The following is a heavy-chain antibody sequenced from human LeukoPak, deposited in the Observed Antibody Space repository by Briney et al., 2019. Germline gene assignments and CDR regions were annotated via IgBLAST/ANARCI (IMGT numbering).Heavy chain of an antibody. CDR3: ARAYCGGDCYSPCDYGMDV. Sequence: EASVKVSCKASGGTFSSYAISWVRQAPGQGLEWMGGIIPIFGTANYAQKFQGRVTITADESTSTAYMELSSLRSEDRAVYYCARAYCGGDCYSPCDYGMDVWCKGTTVTVSS. CDR2: IIPIFGTA. V-gene: IGHV1-69*13. D-gene: IGHD2-21*02. J-gene: IGHJ6*04. CDR1: GGTFSSYA.